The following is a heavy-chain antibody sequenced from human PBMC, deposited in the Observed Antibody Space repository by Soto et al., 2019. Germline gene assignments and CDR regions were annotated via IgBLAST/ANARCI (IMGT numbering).Heavy chain of an antibody. Sequence: PGGSLRLSCAASGFTFSSYSMNWVRQAPGKGLEWVSSISSSSSYIYYADSVKGRFTISRDNAKNSLYLQMNSLRAEDTAVYYCARDSSYGSAPFDYWGQGTLVTVSS. D-gene: IGHD3-10*01. J-gene: IGHJ4*02. CDR3: ARDSSYGSAPFDY. CDR1: GFTFSSYS. V-gene: IGHV3-21*01. CDR2: ISSSSSYI.